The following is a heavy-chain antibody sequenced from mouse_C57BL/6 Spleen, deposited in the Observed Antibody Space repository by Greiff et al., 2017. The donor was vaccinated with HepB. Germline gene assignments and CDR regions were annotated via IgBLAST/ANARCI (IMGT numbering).Heavy chain of an antibody. D-gene: IGHD2-3*01. Sequence: QVQLQQPGAELVRPGSSVKLSCKASGYTFTSYWMHWVKQRPIQGLEWIGNIDPSDSETHYNQKFKDKATLTVDKSSSTAYMQLSSLTSEDSAVYYCARGSYDGYYSWFADWGQGTLVTVSA. V-gene: IGHV1-52*01. CDR2: IDPSDSET. CDR1: GYTFTSYW. CDR3: ARGSYDGYYSWFAD. J-gene: IGHJ3*01.